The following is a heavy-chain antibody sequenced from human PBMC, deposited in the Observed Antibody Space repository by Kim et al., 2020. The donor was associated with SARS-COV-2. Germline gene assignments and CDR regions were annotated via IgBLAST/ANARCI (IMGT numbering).Heavy chain of an antibody. Sequence: SVKVSCKASGYTFTYRYLHWVRQAPGQALEWMGWITPFNGNTNYAQKFQDRVTITRDRSMSTAYMELSSLRSEDTAMYYCVGRGQQLIDYWGQGTLVTVSS. CDR1: GYTFTYRY. V-gene: IGHV1-45*02. D-gene: IGHD6-13*01. J-gene: IGHJ4*02. CDR3: VGRGQQLIDY. CDR2: ITPFNGNT.